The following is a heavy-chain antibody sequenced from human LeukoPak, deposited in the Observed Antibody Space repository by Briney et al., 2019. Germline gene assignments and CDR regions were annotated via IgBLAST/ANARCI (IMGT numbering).Heavy chain of an antibody. CDR3: AGGSGSYEDY. D-gene: IGHD3-10*01. J-gene: IGHJ4*02. CDR2: INHSGST. V-gene: IGHV4-34*01. Sequence: PSETLSLTCAVYGGSFSGYYWSWIRQPPGKGLEWIGEINHSGSTNYNPSLKSRVTMSVDTSKNQFSLKLSSVTAADTAVYYCAGGSGSYEDYWGQGTLVTVSS. CDR1: GGSFSGYY.